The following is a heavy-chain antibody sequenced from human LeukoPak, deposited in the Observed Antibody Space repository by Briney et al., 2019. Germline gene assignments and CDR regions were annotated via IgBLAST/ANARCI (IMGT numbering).Heavy chain of an antibody. D-gene: IGHD3-10*01. J-gene: IGHJ4*02. Sequence: GGSLRLSCAASGFTFSSYSMTWVRQAPGKGLEWVSVISGIGGATYYADSVKGPFTISRDNSKNTLCLQMNSLRAEDTAVYYCARAAMVRGVDYFDSWGQGTLVTVSS. CDR3: ARAAMVRGVDYFDS. V-gene: IGHV3-23*01. CDR2: ISGIGGAT. CDR1: GFTFSSYS.